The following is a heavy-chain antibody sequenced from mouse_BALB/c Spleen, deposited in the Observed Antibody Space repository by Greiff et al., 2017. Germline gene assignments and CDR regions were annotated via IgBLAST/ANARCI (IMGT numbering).Heavy chain of an antibody. CDR3: AREELYYFDY. J-gene: IGHJ2*01. Sequence: EVQRVESGPGLVKPSQSLSLTCTVTGYSITSDYAWNWIRQFPGNKLEWMGYISYSGSTSYNPSLKSRISITRDTSKNQFFLQFNSVTTEDTATYYCAREELYYFDYWGQGTTLTVSS. V-gene: IGHV3-2*02. D-gene: IGHD4-1*01. CDR1: GYSITSDYA. CDR2: ISYSGST.